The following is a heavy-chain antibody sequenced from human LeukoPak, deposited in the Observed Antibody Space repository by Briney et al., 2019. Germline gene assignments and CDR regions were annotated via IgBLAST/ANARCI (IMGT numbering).Heavy chain of an antibody. D-gene: IGHD4-23*01. J-gene: IGHJ3*02. CDR1: GGTFSSYA. CDR3: ARDYGGNPLDAFDI. Sequence: ASVKVSCKASGGTFSSYAISWVRQAPGQGLEWMGGIIPIFGTANYAQKFQGRVTITADKSTSTAYMELSSLRSEDTAVYYCARDYGGNPLDAFDIWGQGTMVTVSS. CDR2: IIPIFGTA. V-gene: IGHV1-69*06.